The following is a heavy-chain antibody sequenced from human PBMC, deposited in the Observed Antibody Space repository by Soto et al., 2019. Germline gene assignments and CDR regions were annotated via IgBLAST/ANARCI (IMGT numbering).Heavy chain of an antibody. CDR2: ISGSGDFT. Sequence: EVQMLESGGGLVQPGGSLRLSCAASGFTLSSYALSWVRQAPGKGLEWVSGISGSGDFTFDADSVRGRFTISRDNSMTPLYLQMNNLRVEDTAVYYYARGPTIFGVGVDAFEIWGQGTMATVSS. CDR1: GFTLSSYA. D-gene: IGHD3-3*01. J-gene: IGHJ3*02. V-gene: IGHV3-23*01. CDR3: ARGPTIFGVGVDAFEI.